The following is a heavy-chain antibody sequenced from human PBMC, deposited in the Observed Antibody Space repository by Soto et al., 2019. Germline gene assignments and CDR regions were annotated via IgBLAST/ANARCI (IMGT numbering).Heavy chain of an antibody. CDR3: ARLGGYDWLYDP. J-gene: IGHJ5*02. Sequence: GGSLRLSCAGSGFTFSSPWMNWVRQAPGKGLEWVSSISSSSSYIYYADSVKGRFTISRDNAKNSLYLQMNSLRAEDTAVYYCARLGGYDWLYDPWGQGTLVTVSS. CDR1: GFTFSSPW. CDR2: ISSSSSYI. D-gene: IGHD5-12*01. V-gene: IGHV3-21*01.